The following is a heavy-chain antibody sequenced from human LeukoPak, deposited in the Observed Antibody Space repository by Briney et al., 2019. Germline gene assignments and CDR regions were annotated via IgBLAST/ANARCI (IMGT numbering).Heavy chain of an antibody. Sequence: ASVKVSCKASGGTFSSYTISWVRQAPGQGLEWMGRIIPILGIANYAQKFQGRVTITADKSTSTAYMELSSLRSEDTAVYYCASRSPRDGYIRDAFDIWGQGTMVTVSS. V-gene: IGHV1-69*02. CDR2: IIPILGIA. CDR1: GGTFSSYT. CDR3: ASRSPRDGYIRDAFDI. J-gene: IGHJ3*02. D-gene: IGHD5-24*01.